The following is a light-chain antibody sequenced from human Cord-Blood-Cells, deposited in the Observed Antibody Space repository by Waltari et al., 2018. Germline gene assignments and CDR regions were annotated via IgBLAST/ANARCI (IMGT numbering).Light chain of an antibody. CDR3: QQYNSYPYT. V-gene: IGKV1-5*03. Sequence: DIQMTPSPSTLSASVGDRVTLTCRASQSISSWLAWYQQKPGKAPKLLIYKASSLESGVPSRFSGSGSGTEFTLTISSLQPDDFATYYCQQYNSYPYTFGQGTKLEIK. CDR1: QSISSW. CDR2: KAS. J-gene: IGKJ2*01.